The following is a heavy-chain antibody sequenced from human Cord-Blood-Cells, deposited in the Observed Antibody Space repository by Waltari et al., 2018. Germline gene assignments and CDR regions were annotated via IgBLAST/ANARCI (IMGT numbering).Heavy chain of an antibody. Sequence: QRQLVQSGAVVKKPGASVKVSCKASGYSVTGYYMLWVRQAPGQGLEWMGWINPNSGGTNYEQEFQGRVTRTRDTSISTAYMELSRLRSDDTAVYYCAREDIVVVPDAFDIWGQGTMVTVSS. CDR3: AREDIVVVPDAFDI. CDR1: GYSVTGYY. V-gene: IGHV1-2*02. D-gene: IGHD2-2*01. CDR2: INPNSGGT. J-gene: IGHJ3*02.